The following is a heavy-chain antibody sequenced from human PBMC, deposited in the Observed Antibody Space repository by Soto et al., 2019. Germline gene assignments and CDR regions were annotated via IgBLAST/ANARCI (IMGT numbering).Heavy chain of an antibody. CDR3: ARRLYGDYDY. CDR2: ISTYNGNT. D-gene: IGHD4-17*01. V-gene: IGHV1-18*01. CDR1: GYSFTTAG. J-gene: IGHJ4*02. Sequence: ASVKVSCKSSGYSFTTAGITWVRQAPGQGLEWMGWISTYNGNTNYAQKLQDRVTLTTDTSTSTAYMELRSLRSDDTAIYYCARRLYGDYDYWGQGTLVTVSS.